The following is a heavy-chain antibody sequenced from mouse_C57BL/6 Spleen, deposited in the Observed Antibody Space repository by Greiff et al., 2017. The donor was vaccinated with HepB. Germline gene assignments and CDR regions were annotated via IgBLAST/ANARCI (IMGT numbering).Heavy chain of an antibody. CDR3: ARYYYGSSYYFDY. V-gene: IGHV1-64*01. J-gene: IGHJ2*01. CDR1: GYTFTSYW. CDR2: IHPNSGST. Sequence: QVQLQQPGAELVKPGASVKLSCKASGYTFTSYWMHWVKQRPGQGLEWIGMIHPNSGSTNYNEKFKSKATLTVDKSSSTAYMQISSLTSEDSAFYYCARYYYGSSYYFDYWGQGTTLTVSS. D-gene: IGHD1-1*01.